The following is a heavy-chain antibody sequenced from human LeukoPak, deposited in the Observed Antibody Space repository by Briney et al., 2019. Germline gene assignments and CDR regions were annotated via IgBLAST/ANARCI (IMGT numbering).Heavy chain of an antibody. D-gene: IGHD3-22*01. CDR3: ARQSSGLDY. CDR1: GYRFTNSW. CDR2: IYPGDSDT. Sequence: GESLKISCKGSGYRFTNSWVGWVRQMPGKGLEWMGIIYPGDSDTRYSPSFQGQVTMSADKSISTAYLQWSSLKASDTAMYYCARQSSGLDYWGQGTLVIVSS. J-gene: IGHJ4*02. V-gene: IGHV5-51*01.